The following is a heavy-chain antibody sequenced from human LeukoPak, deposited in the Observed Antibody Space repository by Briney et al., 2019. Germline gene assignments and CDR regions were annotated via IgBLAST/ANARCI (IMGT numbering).Heavy chain of an antibody. CDR1: GYTFTSYG. V-gene: IGHV1-18*01. D-gene: IGHD1-7*01. Sequence: ASVKVSCKASGYTFTSYGISWVRQAPGQGLEWMGWISTYNGDTDYTQKFQGRVTMTEDTSTDTAYMELSSLRSEDTAVYYCATDRLELHAFDIWGQGTMVTVSS. J-gene: IGHJ3*02. CDR3: ATDRLELHAFDI. CDR2: ISTYNGDT.